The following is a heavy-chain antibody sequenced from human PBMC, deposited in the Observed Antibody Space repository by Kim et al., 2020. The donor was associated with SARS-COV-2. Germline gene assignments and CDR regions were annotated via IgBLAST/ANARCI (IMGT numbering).Heavy chain of an antibody. CDR1: GFTVSSNY. J-gene: IGHJ5*02. CDR2: INAGSST. Sequence: GGSLRLSCAASGFTVSSNYMSWVRQAPGKGLEWVSVINAGSSTYYADSVKGRFTISRDNSKNTLYLQMNSLRAEDTAVYYCARGNRGNWFDPWGQGTLVTVSS. V-gene: IGHV3-53*01. CDR3: ARGNRGNWFDP.